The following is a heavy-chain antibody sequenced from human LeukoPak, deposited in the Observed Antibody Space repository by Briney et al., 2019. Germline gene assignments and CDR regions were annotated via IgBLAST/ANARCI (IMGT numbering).Heavy chain of an antibody. J-gene: IGHJ4*02. CDR3: ARAPGYSYGTTFDY. Sequence: SVKVSCKASGGTFSSYAISWVRQAPGQGLEWMGRIIPILGIANYAQKFQGRVTITADKSTSTAYMELSSLRSEDTAVYYCARAPGYSYGTTFDYWGQGTLVTVSS. CDR1: GGTFSSYA. V-gene: IGHV1-69*04. CDR2: IIPILGIA. D-gene: IGHD5-18*01.